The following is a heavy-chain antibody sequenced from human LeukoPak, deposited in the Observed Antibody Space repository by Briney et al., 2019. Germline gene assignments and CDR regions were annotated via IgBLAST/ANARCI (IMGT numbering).Heavy chain of an antibody. CDR3: ASLLEDSSSWYLGY. V-gene: IGHV3-21*01. D-gene: IGHD6-13*01. CDR2: ISSSSSYI. J-gene: IGHJ4*02. Sequence: GSLRLSCAASGFTFSSYSMNWVRQAPGKGLEWVSSISSSSSYIYYADSVKGRFTISRDNAKNSLYLQMNSLRAEDAAVYYCASLLEDSSSWYLGYWGQGTLVTVSS. CDR1: GFTFSSYS.